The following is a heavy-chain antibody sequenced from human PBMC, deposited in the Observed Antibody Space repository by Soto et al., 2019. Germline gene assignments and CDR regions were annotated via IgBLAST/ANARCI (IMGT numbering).Heavy chain of an antibody. Sequence: QVQLVQSGAEVKKPGASVKVSCKASGYTFTTYYIHWVRQAPGQGLEWMGIINPSGGNITYAQKFQGGVNMTRDTSTSTVYMELSSLRSEDTAVYYCGRDGGYQRFDYWGQGALVTVSS. J-gene: IGHJ4*02. CDR3: GRDGGYQRFDY. CDR1: GYTFTTYY. D-gene: IGHD2-2*01. V-gene: IGHV1-46*03. CDR2: INPSGGNI.